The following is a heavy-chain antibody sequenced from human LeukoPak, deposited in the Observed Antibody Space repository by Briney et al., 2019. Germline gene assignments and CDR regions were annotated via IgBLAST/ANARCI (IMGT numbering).Heavy chain of an antibody. CDR1: GFTFSNYA. D-gene: IGHD5-18*01. Sequence: GGSLRLSCAASGFTFSNYAMSWVRQAPGEWLEWVSAISGSGDTTYYADSVKGRFTISRDNSKNTLYLQMNSLRADDTAVYYCAKAKTQAMVLPGNYWGQGTLVTVSS. V-gene: IGHV3-23*01. CDR2: ISGSGDTT. CDR3: AKAKTQAMVLPGNY. J-gene: IGHJ4*02.